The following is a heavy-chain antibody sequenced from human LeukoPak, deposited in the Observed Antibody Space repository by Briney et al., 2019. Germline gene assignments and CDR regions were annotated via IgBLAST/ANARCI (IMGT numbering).Heavy chain of an antibody. CDR3: ARDKFGGTDY. D-gene: IGHD3-16*01. CDR2: IKQDGSEK. V-gene: IGHV3-7*01. J-gene: IGHJ4*02. CDR1: GFTFSSSW. Sequence: GGSRRLSCAASGFTFSSSWMSWVRQAPGKGLEWVANIKQDGSEKYYVDSVKGRFTISRDNAKNSLYLQMNSLRAEDTAVYYCARDKFGGTDYWGQGTLVTVSS.